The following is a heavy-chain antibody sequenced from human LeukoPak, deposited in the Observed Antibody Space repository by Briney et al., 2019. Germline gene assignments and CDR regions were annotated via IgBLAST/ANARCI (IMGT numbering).Heavy chain of an antibody. J-gene: IGHJ6*02. CDR3: ARSGGSSWLPYYYHGMDV. CDR2: ISSSSSYI. D-gene: IGHD6-13*01. Sequence: PGGSLRLSCAASGFTFSSYSMNWVRQAPGKGLEWVSSISSSSSYIYFADSVKGRFTISRDNAKNSLYLQMNSLRVEDTAVYYCARSGGSSWLPYYYHGMDVWGQGTTVTVSS. V-gene: IGHV3-21*01. CDR1: GFTFSSYS.